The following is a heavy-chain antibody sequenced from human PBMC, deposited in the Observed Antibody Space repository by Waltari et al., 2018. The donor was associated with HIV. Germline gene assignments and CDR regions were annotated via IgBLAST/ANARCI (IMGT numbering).Heavy chain of an antibody. CDR3: ARDDYGMDV. Sequence: EVQLVESGGGLVQPGGSLRLSCAASGFTFSSYSMNWVRQAPGKGLAVVSYISSSSSTIYYANSVKGRCTIARDNAKNSLYLQMNSLRAEDTAVYYCARDDYGMDVWGQGTTVTVSS. CDR1: GFTFSSYS. CDR2: ISSSSSTI. J-gene: IGHJ6*02. V-gene: IGHV3-48*04.